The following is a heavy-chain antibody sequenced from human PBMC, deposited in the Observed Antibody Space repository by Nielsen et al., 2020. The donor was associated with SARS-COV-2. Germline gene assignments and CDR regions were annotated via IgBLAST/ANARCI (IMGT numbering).Heavy chain of an antibody. D-gene: IGHD3-3*01. J-gene: IGHJ4*02. CDR2: IYYSGST. V-gene: IGHV4-39*07. CDR1: GGSISSSSYY. CDR3: ARAQYYDFWSGGMAFDY. Sequence: SETLSLTCTVSGGSISSSSYYWGWIRQPPGKGLEWIGSIYYSGSTYYNPSLKSRVTISVDTSKNQFSLKLSSVTAADTAVYYCARAQYYDFWSGGMAFDYWGQGTLVTVSS.